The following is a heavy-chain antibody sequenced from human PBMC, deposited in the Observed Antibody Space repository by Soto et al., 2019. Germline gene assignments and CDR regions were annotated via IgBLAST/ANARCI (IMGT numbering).Heavy chain of an antibody. V-gene: IGHV5-10-1*01. CDR3: ARRHCSSTSCHHFDY. Sequence: PXESLKISCKGSGYSFTSYWISWARQMPGKGLEWMGRIDPSDSYTNYSPSFQGHVTISADKSISTAYLQWSSLKASDTAMYYCARRHCSSTSCHHFDYWGQGTLVTVSS. CDR1: GYSFTSYW. J-gene: IGHJ4*02. CDR2: IDPSDSYT. D-gene: IGHD2-2*01.